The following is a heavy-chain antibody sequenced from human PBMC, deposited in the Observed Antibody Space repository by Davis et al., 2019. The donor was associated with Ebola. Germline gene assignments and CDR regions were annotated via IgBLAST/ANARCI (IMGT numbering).Heavy chain of an antibody. CDR1: GFTFSSYW. CDR3: ARVSSSWYYYYYGMDV. J-gene: IGHJ6*04. D-gene: IGHD6-13*01. CDR2: INSDGSST. Sequence: HTGGSLRLSCAASGFTFSSYWMHWVRQAPGKGLVWVSRINSDGSSTSYADSVKGRFTISRDNAKNTLYLQMNSLRAEDTAVYYCARVSSSWYYYYYGMDVWGKGTTVTVSS. V-gene: IGHV3-74*01.